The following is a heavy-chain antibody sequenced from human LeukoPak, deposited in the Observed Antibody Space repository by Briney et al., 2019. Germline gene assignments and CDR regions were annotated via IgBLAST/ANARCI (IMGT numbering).Heavy chain of an antibody. CDR1: GYTFTGYY. Sequence: ASVKVSCKASGYTFTGYYMHWVRQAPGQGLEWMGWINPNSGGTNYAQKFQGRVTITRDTSASTAYMELSSLRSEDTAVYYCARERGSIVVVPMDYWGQGTLVTVSS. V-gene: IGHV1-2*02. J-gene: IGHJ4*02. CDR2: INPNSGGT. D-gene: IGHD2-2*01. CDR3: ARERGSIVVVPMDY.